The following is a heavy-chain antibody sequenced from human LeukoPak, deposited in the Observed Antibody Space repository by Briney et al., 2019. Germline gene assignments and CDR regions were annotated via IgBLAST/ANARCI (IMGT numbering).Heavy chain of an antibody. CDR2: IHHSGSF. J-gene: IGHJ2*01. D-gene: IGHD5-24*01. CDR1: GRAFTYYY. CDR3: ARGDGVLATIGTGSSFFDL. Sequence: PSETLSLTCSFNGRAFTYYYWTWIRQPPGKGLEWFGEIHHSGSFKYSPSLKTRVTLSLDTSNNQFFLKLKSVTAADTAVYYCARGDGVLATIGTGSSFFDLWGRGTLVTVSS. V-gene: IGHV4-34*01.